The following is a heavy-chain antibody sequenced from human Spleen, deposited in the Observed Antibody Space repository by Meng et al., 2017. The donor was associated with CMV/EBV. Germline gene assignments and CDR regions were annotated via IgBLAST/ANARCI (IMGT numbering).Heavy chain of an antibody. CDR3: ARDAEGDLWSGGYFDF. Sequence: GESLKISCAASGFTFSSYEMNWVRQAPGKGLEWVANIKQDGSEKYYVDSVKGRFTISRDNAKNSLYLQMSSLRPEDAAVYYCARDAEGDLWSGGYFDFWGQGSLVTVSS. CDR2: IKQDGSEK. D-gene: IGHD3-3*01. CDR1: GFTFSSYE. V-gene: IGHV3-7*01. J-gene: IGHJ4*02.